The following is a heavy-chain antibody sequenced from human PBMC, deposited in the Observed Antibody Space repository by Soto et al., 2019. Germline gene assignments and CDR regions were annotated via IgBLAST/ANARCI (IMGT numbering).Heavy chain of an antibody. CDR3: ARGWGYDTSDYYYAY. D-gene: IGHD3-22*01. V-gene: IGHV1-69*01. CDR2: IIPIFGTA. Sequence: QVQLVQSGAEVRKPGSSVKVSCKASGGTFSRHAISWVRQAPGQGLEGMGGIIPIFGTANHAQKFQGRVTISADESTSTAYMELSSLRSEDTAIYYCARGWGYDTSDYYYAYWGQGTLVIVSS. CDR1: GGTFSRHA. J-gene: IGHJ4*02.